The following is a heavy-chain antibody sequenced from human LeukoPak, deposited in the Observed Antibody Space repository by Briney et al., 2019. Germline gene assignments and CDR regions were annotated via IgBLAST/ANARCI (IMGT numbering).Heavy chain of an antibody. CDR3: ASAYSSSWTPLGY. V-gene: IGHV3-23*01. CDR2: ISFSGRTT. J-gene: IGHJ4*02. D-gene: IGHD6-13*01. Sequence: PGGSLRLSCAASRFTFSSSAMNWVRQAPGKGLEWVSSISFSGRTTYYADSVKGRFTISRDNSKNTLYLQMNSLRAEDTAVYYCASAYSSSWTPLGYWGQGTLVTVSS. CDR1: RFTFSSSA.